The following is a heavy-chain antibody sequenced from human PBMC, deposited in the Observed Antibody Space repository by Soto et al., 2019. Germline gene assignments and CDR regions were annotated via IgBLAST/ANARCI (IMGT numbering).Heavy chain of an antibody. J-gene: IGHJ5*02. CDR2: ISGHNDNS. D-gene: IGHD5-12*01. CDR3: ARCRGSSGYFWFDP. V-gene: IGHV1-18*01. CDR1: GYIFSNYG. Sequence: GASVKVSCKTSGYIFSNYGITWVRHAPGQGLEWVGWISGHNDNSKYAQKVQGRVTLTTDTSTSTAYMELRNLMSDDTAVYFCARCRGSSGYFWFDPWGQGTLVTVSS.